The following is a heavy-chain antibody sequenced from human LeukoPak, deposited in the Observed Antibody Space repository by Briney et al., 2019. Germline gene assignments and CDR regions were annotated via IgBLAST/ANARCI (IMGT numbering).Heavy chain of an antibody. CDR3: ARDQGMVDY. CDR2: IRSSGTI. CDR1: GFTFRSYS. J-gene: IGHJ4*02. V-gene: IGHV3-48*02. Sequence: GGSLRLSCETSGFTFRSYSMNWVRQALGKGLEWLSSIRSSGTIYYADSVKGRFTISRDNAKNSLYLEMSSLRDDDTALYYCARDQGMVDYWGQGTLVTVSS. D-gene: IGHD3-10*01.